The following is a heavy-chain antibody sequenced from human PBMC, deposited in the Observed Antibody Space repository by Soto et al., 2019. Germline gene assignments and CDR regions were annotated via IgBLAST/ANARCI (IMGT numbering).Heavy chain of an antibody. CDR3: AHIVVAGLGYYFDY. CDR2: IYWDDDK. Sequence: QITLKESGPTLVKPTQTLTLTCTFSGFSLSSTRMAVGWIRQPPGKALEWLALIYWDDDKRYSPFMKSRLTITKHPSKIQVVLTMSNMDPADTARYYCAHIVVAGLGYYFDYWGQGTLVTVSS. V-gene: IGHV2-5*02. CDR1: GFSLSSTRMA. J-gene: IGHJ4*02. D-gene: IGHD6-19*01.